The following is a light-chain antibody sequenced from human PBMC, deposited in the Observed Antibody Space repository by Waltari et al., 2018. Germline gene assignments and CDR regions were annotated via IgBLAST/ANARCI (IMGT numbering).Light chain of an antibody. V-gene: IGKV1-5*03. CDR2: QAS. Sequence: DIQLTQSPSTLSASVVDRVTLPCRTSQSVTTWLAWYQQKPGKAPKLLIYQASSLESGVPSRFSGSGAGTEFTLTSSSLQPEDFATYYCQQYNSYSTFGQGTKLEIK. CDR1: QSVTTW. J-gene: IGKJ2*01. CDR3: QQYNSYST.